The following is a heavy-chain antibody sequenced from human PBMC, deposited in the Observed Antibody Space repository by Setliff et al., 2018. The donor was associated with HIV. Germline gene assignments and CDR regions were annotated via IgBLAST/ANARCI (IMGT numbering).Heavy chain of an antibody. V-gene: IGHV4-31*03. CDR1: GGSINNDIYF. CDR2: IYYSGST. Sequence: SETLSLTCTVSGGSINNDIYFWTWIRQRPGKGLEWVGYIYYSGSTHSNPSLKSRLTISVDTSSNQFSLKLNSVTAADTAIYYCARSSRSSPFWFDYWGLGTLVTVSS. D-gene: IGHD6-6*01. J-gene: IGHJ4*01. CDR3: ARSSRSSPFWFDY.